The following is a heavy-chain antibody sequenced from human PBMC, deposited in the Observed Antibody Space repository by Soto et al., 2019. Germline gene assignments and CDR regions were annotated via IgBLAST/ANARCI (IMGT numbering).Heavy chain of an antibody. J-gene: IGHJ4*02. Sequence: EVQLLESGGGLVQPGGSLRLSCAASGNTFTIYAMTWVRQAPGKGLEWVSSISASGAVTYYTDSVKGRLTVSRDNSKNTLYLQMNSLRADDTALYYRAKDPYGDYVGALDSWGQGTLVTVSS. CDR1: GNTFTIYA. V-gene: IGHV3-23*01. D-gene: IGHD4-17*01. CDR2: ISASGAVT. CDR3: AKDPYGDYVGALDS.